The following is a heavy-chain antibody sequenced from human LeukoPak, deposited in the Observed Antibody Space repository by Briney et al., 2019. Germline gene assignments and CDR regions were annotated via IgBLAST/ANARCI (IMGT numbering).Heavy chain of an antibody. CDR2: IYYSGST. J-gene: IGHJ6*02. V-gene: IGHV4-31*03. Sequence: TLSLTCTVSGGSISSGGYYWSWIRQHPGKGLEWIGYIYYSGSTYYNPSLKSRVTISVDTSKNQFSLKLSSVTAADTAVYYCARAWDYDFWSGYAYYYGMDVWGQGTLVTVSS. CDR1: GGSISSGGYY. CDR3: ARAWDYDFWSGYAYYYGMDV. D-gene: IGHD3-3*01.